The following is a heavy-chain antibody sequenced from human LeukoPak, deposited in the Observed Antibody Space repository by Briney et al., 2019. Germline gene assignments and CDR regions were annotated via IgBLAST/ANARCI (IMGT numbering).Heavy chain of an antibody. Sequence: PGGSLRLSCAASGXTFSSYAMSWVLQAPGKGLEWVSAISGSGGSTYYADSVKGRFTISRDNSKNTLYLQMNSLRAEDTAVYYCARGFSSGWNDAFDMWGQGTMVTVSS. CDR3: ARGFSSGWNDAFDM. V-gene: IGHV3-23*01. J-gene: IGHJ3*02. CDR2: ISGSGGST. D-gene: IGHD6-19*01. CDR1: GXTFSSYA.